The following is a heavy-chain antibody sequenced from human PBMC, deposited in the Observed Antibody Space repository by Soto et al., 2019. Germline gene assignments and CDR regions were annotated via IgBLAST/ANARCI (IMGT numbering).Heavy chain of an antibody. CDR2: INGDNGDT. D-gene: IGHD2-2*01. Sequence: QVQLVQSGAEVKKPGASVKVSCKASGYTFTGYAIHWVRQAPGRRLEWMGWINGDNGDTKYAQKFQGRVTITRDTFADQGYMGLTSLGSEDTALYHCGGGYCSSTSCQYYVGFWGQGTPVTVSS. J-gene: IGHJ4*02. CDR3: GGGYCSSTSCQYYVGF. CDR1: GYTFTGYA. V-gene: IGHV1-3*01.